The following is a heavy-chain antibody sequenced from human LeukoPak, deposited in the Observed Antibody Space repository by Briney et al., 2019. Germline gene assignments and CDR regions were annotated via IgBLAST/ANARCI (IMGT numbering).Heavy chain of an antibody. J-gene: IGHJ4*02. V-gene: IGHV4-39*01. D-gene: IGHD3-10*01. CDR3: ARLQGSITMVRGVIDY. CDR1: GGSISSSSYY. Sequence: SETLSLTCTVSGGSISSSSYYWGWIRQPPGKGLEWIGSIYYSGSTYYNPSLKSRVTISVDTSKDQFSLKLSSVTAADTAVYYCARLQGSITMVRGVIDYWGQGTLVTVSS. CDR2: IYYSGST.